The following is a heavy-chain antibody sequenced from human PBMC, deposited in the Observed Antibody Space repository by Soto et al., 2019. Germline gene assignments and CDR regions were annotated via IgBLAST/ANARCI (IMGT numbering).Heavy chain of an antibody. V-gene: IGHV5-51*01. J-gene: IGHJ6*02. CDR2: IYPGDSDT. CDR1: GYSFTSYW. Sequence: GESLKISCKGSGYSFTSYWIGWVRQMPGKSLEWMGIIYPGDSDTRYSPSFQGQVTISADKSISTAYLQWSSLKASDTAMYYCARHGPEDYSNYDNYYYYGMDVWGQGTTVTVSS. D-gene: IGHD4-4*01. CDR3: ARHGPEDYSNYDNYYYYGMDV.